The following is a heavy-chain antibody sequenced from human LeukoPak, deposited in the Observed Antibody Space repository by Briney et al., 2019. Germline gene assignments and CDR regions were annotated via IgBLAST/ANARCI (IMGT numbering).Heavy chain of an antibody. V-gene: IGHV4-59*08. Sequence: SGTLSLTCTVSGGSMRSYYWSWIRQPPGKGLELIGYVYSSGTANYNPSLESRVTILVHTSKNQFSLNLSSVTAADTAVYYCARTKSGWYYSDYWGQGTLVSVSS. D-gene: IGHD6-19*01. CDR2: VYSSGTA. CDR3: ARTKSGWYYSDY. CDR1: GGSMRSYY. J-gene: IGHJ4*02.